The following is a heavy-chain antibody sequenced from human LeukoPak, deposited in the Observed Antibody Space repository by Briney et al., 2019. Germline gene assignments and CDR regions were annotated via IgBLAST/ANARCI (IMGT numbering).Heavy chain of an antibody. CDR3: ARDPSVHLWFGELIDY. J-gene: IGHJ4*02. CDR2: ISYDGSNK. D-gene: IGHD3-10*01. CDR1: GFTFSSYA. V-gene: IGHV3-30-3*01. Sequence: GGSLRLSCAASGFTFSSYAMHWVRQAPGKGLEWVAVISYDGSNKYYADSVKGRFTISRDNSKNTLYLQMNSLRAEDTAVYYCARDPSVHLWFGELIDYWGQGTLVTVSS.